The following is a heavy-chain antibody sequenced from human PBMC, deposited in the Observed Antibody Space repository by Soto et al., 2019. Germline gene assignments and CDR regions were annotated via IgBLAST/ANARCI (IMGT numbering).Heavy chain of an antibody. CDR2: ISYDGSNK. V-gene: IGHV3-30*18. D-gene: IGHD5-18*01. CDR3: AKDSGAARGYSYGSYYYGMDV. Sequence: QVQLVESGGGVVQPGRSLRLSCAASGFTFSSYGMHWVRQAPGKGLEWVAVISYDGSNKYYADSVKGRFTISRDNSKNTLYLQMNSLRAEDTAVYYCAKDSGAARGYSYGSYYYGMDVWGQGTTVTVSS. J-gene: IGHJ6*02. CDR1: GFTFSSYG.